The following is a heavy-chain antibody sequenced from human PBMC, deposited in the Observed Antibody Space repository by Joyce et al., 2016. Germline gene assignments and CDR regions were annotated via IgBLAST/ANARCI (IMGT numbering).Heavy chain of an antibody. D-gene: IGHD6-19*01. V-gene: IGHV1-46*01. CDR1: GYTFTNQH. Sequence: QVQLVQSGAEVKEPGASVKVSCKASGYTFTNQHMHWVRQAPGQGLEWMGIIKPRGDDTRNAQKVQGRVTMTRDTSTSIEYMELSSLRSEDTAVYYCARDLSSGWSLDYWGQGSLVTVSS. J-gene: IGHJ4*02. CDR3: ARDLSSGWSLDY. CDR2: IKPRGDDT.